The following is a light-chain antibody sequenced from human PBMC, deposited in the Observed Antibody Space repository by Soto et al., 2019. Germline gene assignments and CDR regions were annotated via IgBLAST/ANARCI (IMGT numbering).Light chain of an antibody. V-gene: IGKV3-20*01. CDR3: QHYVTSLLT. J-gene: IGKJ4*01. CDR1: QIISNSY. Sequence: EIVLTQSPGTLSLSPGERATLSCRASQIISNSYLAWYQQKPGQAPRLLIYDASSRASGIPDRFSGSGSGTDFTLTISRLEPEDFAVYYCQHYVTSLLTFDGGTKVEIK. CDR2: DAS.